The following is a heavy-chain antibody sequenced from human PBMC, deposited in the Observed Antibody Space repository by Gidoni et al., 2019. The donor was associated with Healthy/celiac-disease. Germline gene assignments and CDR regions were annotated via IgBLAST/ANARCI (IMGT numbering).Heavy chain of an antibody. CDR2: IIPIFGPA. Sequence: QGQRVQAGAEGKKPGASVKVYCKASGGTSSRDAISWVRQAPGQGLALMGGIIPIFGPANYAQKFQGRVTITADESTSTAYMELSSLRSEDTAVYYCARGHDLNQNWFDPWGQGTLVTVSS. J-gene: IGHJ5*02. D-gene: IGHD3-3*01. CDR3: ARGHDLNQNWFDP. CDR1: GGTSSRDA. V-gene: IGHV1-69*01.